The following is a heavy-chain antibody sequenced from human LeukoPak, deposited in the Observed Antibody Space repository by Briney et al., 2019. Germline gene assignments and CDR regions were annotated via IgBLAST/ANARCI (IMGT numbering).Heavy chain of an antibody. CDR1: GGSVSSSGFY. CDR3: ARVTSRLGWFDP. J-gene: IGHJ5*02. CDR2: ISHSGST. D-gene: IGHD1-14*01. Sequence: SETLSLTCTVSGGSVSSSGFYWAWIRQPPGKGLEWIGSISHSGSTYYKPSLKSRVTISVDTSKNQFSLKLRSVTAADTAVYYCARVTSRLGWFDPWGQGTLVTVSS. V-gene: IGHV4-39*07.